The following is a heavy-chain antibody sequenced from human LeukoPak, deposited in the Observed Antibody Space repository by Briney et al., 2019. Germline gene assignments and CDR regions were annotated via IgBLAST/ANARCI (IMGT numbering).Heavy chain of an antibody. CDR2: INACNGNT. Sequence: ASVKVSCKASGYTFTSYAMHWVRQAPGQRLEWMGWINACNGNTKYSQKYQARVTITRDSSASTAYMEMRSLRSDDAAVYYCSGGDDILTGYYSYDYRGQGALVTVS. CDR1: GYTFTSYA. J-gene: IGHJ4*02. V-gene: IGHV1-3*01. D-gene: IGHD3-9*01. CDR3: SGGDDILTGYYSYDY.